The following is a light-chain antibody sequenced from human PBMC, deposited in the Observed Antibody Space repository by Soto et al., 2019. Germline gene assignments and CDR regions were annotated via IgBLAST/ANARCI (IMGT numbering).Light chain of an antibody. CDR3: SSYVGTNSYV. CDR2: EVY. CDR1: SSDVGGYNY. Sequence: QSALTQPPSASGSPGQSVTISCTGTSSDVGGYNYVSWYQQHPGKAPKLIIYEVYKRPSGVPDRFSGSKSGNTAALTVSGLQVEDEADYYCSSYVGTNSYVFGTGTKVTVL. V-gene: IGLV2-8*01. J-gene: IGLJ1*01.